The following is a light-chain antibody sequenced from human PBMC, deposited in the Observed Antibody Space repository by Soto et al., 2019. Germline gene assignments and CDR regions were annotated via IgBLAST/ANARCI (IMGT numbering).Light chain of an antibody. J-gene: IGKJ2*01. Sequence: EIVMTQSPATLSVSPGERATLSCRASQSVSSNLAWYQQKPGQAPRLLIYGASTRATGIPARFSGSGSGTEFPLTISSLQSEDFAVYYCQQYNNWRYTFGQGTKLEIK. CDR1: QSVSSN. CDR3: QQYNNWRYT. CDR2: GAS. V-gene: IGKV3-15*01.